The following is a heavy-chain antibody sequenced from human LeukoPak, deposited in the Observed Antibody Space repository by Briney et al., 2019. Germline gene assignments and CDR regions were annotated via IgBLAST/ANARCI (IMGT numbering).Heavy chain of an antibody. D-gene: IGHD3-10*01. CDR3: AKSRGNYYYMDV. V-gene: IGHV3-23*01. CDR2: ISGSGGRT. Sequence: GGSLRLSCAASGFTFSSYAMTWVRQAPGKGLEWVSAISGSGGRTHYADPVKGRFTISRDNSKNTLYLQMNSLRAEDTAVYYCAKSRGNYYYMDVWGKGTTVTVSS. J-gene: IGHJ6*03. CDR1: GFTFSSYA.